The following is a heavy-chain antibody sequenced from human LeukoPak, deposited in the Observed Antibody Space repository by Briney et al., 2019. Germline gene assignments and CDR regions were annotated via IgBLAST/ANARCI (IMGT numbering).Heavy chain of an antibody. CDR3: ARGRNYYDSSGSPAPFDY. J-gene: IGHJ4*02. V-gene: IGHV4-59*01. CDR1: GGSISSYY. CDR2: IYYSGST. Sequence: SETLSLTCTVSGGSISSYYWSWIRQPPGKGLEWIGYIYYSGSTNYNPSLKSRVTISVDTSKNQFSLKLSSVTAADTAVYYCARGRNYYDSSGSPAPFDYWGQGTLVTVSS. D-gene: IGHD3-22*01.